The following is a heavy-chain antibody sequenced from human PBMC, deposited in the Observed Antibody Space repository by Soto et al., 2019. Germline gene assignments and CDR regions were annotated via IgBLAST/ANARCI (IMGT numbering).Heavy chain of an antibody. CDR3: ATALHYYDSSGYPYGFDY. D-gene: IGHD3-22*01. V-gene: IGHV5-51*01. J-gene: IGHJ4*02. Sequence: GESLKISCKGSGYSFTSYWIGWVRQMPGKGLEWMGIIYPGDSDTRYSPSFQGQVTISADKSISTAYLQWSSLKASDTAMYYCATALHYYDSSGYPYGFDYWGQGTLVTVSS. CDR1: GYSFTSYW. CDR2: IYPGDSDT.